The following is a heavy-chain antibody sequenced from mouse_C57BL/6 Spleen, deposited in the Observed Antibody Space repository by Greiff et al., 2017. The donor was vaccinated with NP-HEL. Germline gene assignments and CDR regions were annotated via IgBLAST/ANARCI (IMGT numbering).Heavy chain of an antibody. J-gene: IGHJ1*03. CDR1: GFSLTSYG. CDR2: IWSGGST. Sequence: QVQLQQSGPGLVQPSQSLSITCTVSGFSLTSYGVHWVRQSPGKGLEWLGVIWSGGSTDYNAAFISRLSISKDNSKSQVFFKMNSLQADDTAIYYCARGYYDGSSYDWYFDVWGTGTTVTVSS. V-gene: IGHV2-2*01. CDR3: ARGYYDGSSYDWYFDV. D-gene: IGHD1-1*01.